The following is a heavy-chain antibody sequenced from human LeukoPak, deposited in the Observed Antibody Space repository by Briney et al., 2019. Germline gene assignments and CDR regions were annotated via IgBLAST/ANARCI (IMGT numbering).Heavy chain of an antibody. Sequence: GGSLRLSCEASGFSFSNYFISWIRQAPGKGLEWVSYITNSGRSTNYADAVKGRFTISRDNAKKSVYLEMTDLRAEDTAVYYCAREASGNYHVFDPWGQGTLVTVSS. D-gene: IGHD1-26*01. V-gene: IGHV3-11*04. CDR1: GFSFSNYF. CDR2: ITNSGRST. CDR3: AREASGNYHVFDP. J-gene: IGHJ5*02.